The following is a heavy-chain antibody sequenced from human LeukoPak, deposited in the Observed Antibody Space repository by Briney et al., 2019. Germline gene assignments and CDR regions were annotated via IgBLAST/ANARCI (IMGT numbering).Heavy chain of an antibody. CDR3: AINYYDSSGYYYD. CDR2: IIPIFGTA. V-gene: IGHV1-69*13. CDR1: GGTFSSYA. Sequence: GASVKVSCKASGGTFSSYAISWVRQAPGQGLEWMGGIIPIFGTANYAQKFQGRVTITADESTSTAYMELSSLRSEDTAVYYCAINYYDSSGYYYDWGQGTLVTVSS. D-gene: IGHD3-22*01. J-gene: IGHJ4*02.